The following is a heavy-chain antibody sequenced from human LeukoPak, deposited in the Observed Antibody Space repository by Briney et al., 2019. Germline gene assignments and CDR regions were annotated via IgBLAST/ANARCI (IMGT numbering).Heavy chain of an antibody. CDR1: GYTFTGYY. J-gene: IGHJ5*02. D-gene: IGHD6-19*01. V-gene: IGHV1-2*06. CDR3: ARLRGGQWPNRFDP. CDR2: INPNSGGT. Sequence: GASVKVSCKASGYTFTGYYMHWMRQAPGQGLEWMGRINPNSGGTNYAQKFQGRVTMTRDTSISTAYMELSRLRSDDTAVYYCARLRGGQWPNRFDPWGQGTLVTVSS.